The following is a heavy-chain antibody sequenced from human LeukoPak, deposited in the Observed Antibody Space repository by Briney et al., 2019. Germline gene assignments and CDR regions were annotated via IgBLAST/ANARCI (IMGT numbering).Heavy chain of an antibody. D-gene: IGHD6-6*01. J-gene: IGHJ6*03. Sequence: KSGGSLRLSCAASGFTFSDYYMSRIRQAPGKGLEWVSYISSSGIAPYYADSVKGRITISRDNAKNSLLLQMNSLRAEDTAVYYCARNRGSSSLYYMDVWGKGTTVTVSS. CDR2: ISSSGIAP. V-gene: IGHV3-11*04. CDR3: ARNRGSSSLYYMDV. CDR1: GFTFSDYY.